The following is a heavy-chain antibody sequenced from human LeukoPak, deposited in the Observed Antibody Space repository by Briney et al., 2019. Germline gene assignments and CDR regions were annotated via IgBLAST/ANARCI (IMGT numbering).Heavy chain of an antibody. V-gene: IGHV3-33*01. CDR1: GFTFSSYG. CDR2: IWYDGSNK. D-gene: IGHD6-19*01. Sequence: PGRSLRLSCAASGFTFSSYGMHWVRQAPGKGLEWVAVIWYDGSNKYYADSVKGRFTISRDNSKNTLYLQMNSLRAEDAAVYYCARGLAVAGSYYFDYWGQGTLVTVSS. J-gene: IGHJ4*02. CDR3: ARGLAVAGSYYFDY.